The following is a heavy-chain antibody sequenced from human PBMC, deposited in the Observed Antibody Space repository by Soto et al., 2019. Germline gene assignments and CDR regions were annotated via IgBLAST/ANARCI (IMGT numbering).Heavy chain of an antibody. J-gene: IGHJ3*02. CDR1: GYTFTSYD. V-gene: IGHV1-8*01. CDR3: ARGLRGYSYGLDAFDI. CDR2: MNPNSGNT. Sequence: GAPVKVSCKASGYTFTSYDINWVRQATGQGLEWMGWMNPNSGNTGYAQKFQGRVTMTRNTSISTAYMELSSLGSEDTAVYYCARGLRGYSYGLDAFDIWGQGTMVTVSS. D-gene: IGHD5-18*01.